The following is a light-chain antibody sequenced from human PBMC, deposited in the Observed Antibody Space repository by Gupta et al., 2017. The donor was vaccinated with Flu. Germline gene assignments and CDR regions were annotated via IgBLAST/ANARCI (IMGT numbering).Light chain of an antibody. CDR3: CSYAGRSSLV. CDR1: SIDIATYTL. J-gene: IGLJ3*02. CDR2: EDT. Sequence: QSALTQPASVSGSPGQSITISCTGTSIDIATYTLVSWYQHRPGIAPKLMIYEDTKRPSGISIRFSGSKSASTASLTISGLQAEDEADYYCCSYAGRSSLVFGGGTKLTVL. V-gene: IGLV2-23*01.